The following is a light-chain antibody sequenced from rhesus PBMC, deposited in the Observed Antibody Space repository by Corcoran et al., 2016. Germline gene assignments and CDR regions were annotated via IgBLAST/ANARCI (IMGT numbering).Light chain of an antibody. J-gene: IGKJ2*01. CDR1: ENVNNY. CDR2: KAS. V-gene: IGKV1-74*01. CDR3: QHGYGTPCI. Sequence: DIQMSQSPSSLSASVGDRVTITCRASENVNNYLNWYQQKSGKAPKLLIYKASTLQSGVPSRFRGSGSGTDYTFTISSLQPEDVATYCCQHGYGTPCIFGQGTKVEIK.